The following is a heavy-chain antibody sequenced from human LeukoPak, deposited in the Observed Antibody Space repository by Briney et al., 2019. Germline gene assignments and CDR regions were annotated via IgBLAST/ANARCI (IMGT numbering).Heavy chain of an antibody. CDR3: ARAPRMDYDILTGSRGLGAFDY. Sequence: SETLSLTCTVSGGSISSYYWSWIRQPPGKGLEWIGSIYYSGSTYYNPSLKSRVTISVDTSKNQFSLKLSSVTAADTAVYYCARAPRMDYDILTGSRGLGAFDYWGQGTLVTVSS. CDR1: GGSISSYY. CDR2: IYYSGST. D-gene: IGHD3-9*01. V-gene: IGHV4-59*12. J-gene: IGHJ4*02.